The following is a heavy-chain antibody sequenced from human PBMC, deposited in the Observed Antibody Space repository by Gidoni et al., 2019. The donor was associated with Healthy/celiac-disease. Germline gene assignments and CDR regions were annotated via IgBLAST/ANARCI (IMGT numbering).Heavy chain of an antibody. V-gene: IGHV1-2*02. J-gene: IGHJ6*02. Sequence: QVQLVQSGAEVKKPGASVKVSCKASGYTFTGYYMHWVRQAPGQGLEWMGWITPNSGGTNYAQKFQGRVTMTRDTSISTAYMELSRLRSDDTAVYYCARVVVGATSPYYGMDVWGQGTTVTVSS. CDR3: ARVVVGATSPYYGMDV. CDR2: ITPNSGGT. D-gene: IGHD1-26*01. CDR1: GYTFTGYY.